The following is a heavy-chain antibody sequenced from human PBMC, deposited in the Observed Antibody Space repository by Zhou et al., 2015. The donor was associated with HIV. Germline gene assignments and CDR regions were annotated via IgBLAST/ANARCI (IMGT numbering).Heavy chain of an antibody. V-gene: IGHV1-18*01. D-gene: IGHD3/OR15-3a*01. CDR2: ISTNNGNT. Sequence: QVQLVQSGTEVKKPGASVKVSCKAYGFSFINFGITWVRQAPGQGLEWMGWISTNNGNTNHAQRFQGRVSMTTETSTKTVYLELKGLTSDDTAVYYCASGAPGATERLHFRSGTILYYWGQGTLVTVSS. CDR1: GFSFINFG. J-gene: IGHJ4*02. CDR3: ASGAPGATERLHFRSGTILYY.